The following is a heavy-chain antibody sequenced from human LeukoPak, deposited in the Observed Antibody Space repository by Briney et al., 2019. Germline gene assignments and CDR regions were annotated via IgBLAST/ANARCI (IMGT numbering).Heavy chain of an antibody. CDR3: ARLEGWGSGFDY. CDR1: GDSITSNSHY. V-gene: IGHV4-31*03. J-gene: IGHJ4*02. D-gene: IGHD6-19*01. Sequence: PSETLSLTCTVSGDSITSNSHYWSWIRQHPGKGLEWIGYFYYTGSTYYNPSLKSRLTMSVDTSKNQFSLKLSSVTAADTAVYYCARLEGWGSGFDYWGQGTLVTVSS. CDR2: FYYTGST.